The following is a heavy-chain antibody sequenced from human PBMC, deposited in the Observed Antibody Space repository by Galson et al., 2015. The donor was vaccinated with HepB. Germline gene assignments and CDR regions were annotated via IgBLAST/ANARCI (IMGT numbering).Heavy chain of an antibody. Sequence: SLRLSCAASGFTFSSYWMSWVRQAPGKGLEWVANIKQDGSEKYYVDSVKGRFTISRDNAKNSLYLQMNSLRAEDTAVYYCARDQSPGYYGSGLNDYWGQGTLVTVSS. CDR1: GFTFSSYW. J-gene: IGHJ4*02. CDR2: IKQDGSEK. D-gene: IGHD3-10*01. CDR3: ARDQSPGYYGSGLNDY. V-gene: IGHV3-7*03.